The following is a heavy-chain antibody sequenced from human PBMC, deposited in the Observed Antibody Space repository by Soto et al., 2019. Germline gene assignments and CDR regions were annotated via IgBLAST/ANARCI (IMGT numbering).Heavy chain of an antibody. CDR2: IYHSGST. V-gene: IGHV4-30-2*01. D-gene: IGHD2-8*01. J-gene: IGHJ4*02. CDR1: GGSISSGGYS. Sequence: QLQLQESGSGLVKPSQTLSLTCAVSGGSISSGGYSWSWIRQPPGKGLEWIGYIYHSGSTYYNPSLKIRVTISVNTSKTQFSLKRSPVTAADTAVYYWARVPPNTYWGQGTLVTVSS. CDR3: ARVPPNTY.